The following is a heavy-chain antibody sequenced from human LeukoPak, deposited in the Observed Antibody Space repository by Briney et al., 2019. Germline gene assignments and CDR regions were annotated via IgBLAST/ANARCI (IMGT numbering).Heavy chain of an antibody. D-gene: IGHD3-3*01. CDR2: IKTDGTTT. V-gene: IGHV3-74*01. CDR3: ARDNEWLLYDY. J-gene: IGHJ4*02. CDR1: GFTFSSYS. Sequence: GGSLRLSCAASGFTFSSYSMHWVRQVPGKGLVWVSRIKTDGTTTNYADSVKGRFTISRDNAKNTLYLQMNSLRAEDTAVYYCARDNEWLLYDYWGQGTLVTVSS.